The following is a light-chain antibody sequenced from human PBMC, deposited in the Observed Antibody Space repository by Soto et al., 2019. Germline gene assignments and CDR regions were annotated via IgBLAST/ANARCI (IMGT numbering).Light chain of an antibody. J-gene: IGKJ5*01. CDR3: QQLSNWPPIT. CDR1: QSVSNN. CDR2: GAS. Sequence: EIVMTHYPATLSVSPGERATLSCRASQSVSNNLAWYQQKPGQAPRLLIYGASNRATGIPARFSGSGSGTDFTLTISSLEPEDFAVYYCQQLSNWPPITFGQGTLLEIK. V-gene: IGKV3-11*01.